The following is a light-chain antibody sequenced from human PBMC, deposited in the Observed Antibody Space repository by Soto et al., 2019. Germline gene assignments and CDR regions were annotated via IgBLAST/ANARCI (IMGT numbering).Light chain of an antibody. CDR2: GAS. J-gene: IGKJ1*01. CDR3: QQRSSWPPIT. Sequence: EIVMTQSPATLSVSPGERATLSCRASQSVSSNLAWYQQKPGQAPRLLIYGASTRATGIPARFSGSGSGTDFTLTISSLEPADFAIYYCQQRSSWPPITFGQGTKVDI. CDR1: QSVSSN. V-gene: IGKV3-11*01.